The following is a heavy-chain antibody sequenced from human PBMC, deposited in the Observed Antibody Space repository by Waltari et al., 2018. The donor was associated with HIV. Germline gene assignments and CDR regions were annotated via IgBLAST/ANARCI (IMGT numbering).Heavy chain of an antibody. CDR3: ARSRYYDDFTGYSYYFDF. CDR2: FLEDGSYK. Sequence: QMQLVESGGGVVQPGRSLRLSCSASGFSFSTCGLHWVRQAPGRGLEWVAAFLEDGSYKYYADSVKGRYIISRDNSKNTIDLQMNSLRVEDTALYYCARSRYYDDFTGYSYYFDFWGRGTLVTVSS. D-gene: IGHD3-9*01. CDR1: GFSFSTCG. V-gene: IGHV3-30*01. J-gene: IGHJ4*02.